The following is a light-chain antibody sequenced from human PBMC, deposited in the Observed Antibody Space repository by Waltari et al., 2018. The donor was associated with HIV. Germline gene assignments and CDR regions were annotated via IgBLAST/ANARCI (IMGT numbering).Light chain of an antibody. J-gene: IGLJ3*02. CDR1: SSVIGDYNY. CDR3: CSFAGSYTLV. Sequence: QSSLTQPRSVSGSPGQSVTISCPGTSSVIGDYNYVPWYQQHPGKAPKLMIYDVTKRPSGVPDRFSGSKSGNTASLTISGLQAEDEAAYYCCSFAGSYTLVFGGGTKLTVL. V-gene: IGLV2-11*01. CDR2: DVT.